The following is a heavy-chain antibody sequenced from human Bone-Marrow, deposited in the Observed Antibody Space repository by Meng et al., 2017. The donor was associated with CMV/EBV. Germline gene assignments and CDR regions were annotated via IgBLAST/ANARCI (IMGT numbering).Heavy chain of an antibody. D-gene: IGHD6-6*01. V-gene: IGHV3-9*01. CDR2: ISWNSGSI. Sequence: SLKISCAASGFTFDDYAMHWVRQAPGKGLEWVSGISWNSGSIGYADSAKGRFTISRDNAKNSLYLQMNSLRAEDTALYYCAKDIAARPKYFQHWGQGTLVTVSS. J-gene: IGHJ1*01. CDR3: AKDIAARPKYFQH. CDR1: GFTFDDYA.